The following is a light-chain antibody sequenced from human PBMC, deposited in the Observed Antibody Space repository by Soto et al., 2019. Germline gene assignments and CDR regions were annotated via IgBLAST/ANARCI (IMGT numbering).Light chain of an antibody. Sequence: QSVLTQPRSVPGSPGQSVTISCTGTSSDVGGYNYVSWYQQLPGKAPKLMIYEVTKRSSGVPDRFSGSKSGNTASLTISGLQPEDEAHYYCSSYTSSSTLVVFGTGTKVTVL. V-gene: IGLV2-11*01. CDR2: EVT. J-gene: IGLJ1*01. CDR3: SSYTSSSTLVV. CDR1: SSDVGGYNY.